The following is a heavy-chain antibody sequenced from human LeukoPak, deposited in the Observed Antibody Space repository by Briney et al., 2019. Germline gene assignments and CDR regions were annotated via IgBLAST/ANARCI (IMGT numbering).Heavy chain of an antibody. CDR2: IYHSGST. J-gene: IGHJ4*02. D-gene: IGHD6-19*01. CDR1: GYSISSGYY. V-gene: IGHV4-38-2*02. Sequence: SETLSLTCTVSGYSISSGYYWGWIRQPPGKGLEWIGSIYHSGSTNYNPSLKSRVTISVDTSKNQFSLKLSSVTAADTAVYYCARGAVAGPCMNDYWGQGTLVTVSS. CDR3: ARGAVAGPCMNDY.